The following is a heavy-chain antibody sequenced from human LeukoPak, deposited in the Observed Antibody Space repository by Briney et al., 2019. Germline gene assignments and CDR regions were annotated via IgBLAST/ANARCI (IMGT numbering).Heavy chain of an antibody. D-gene: IGHD4-17*01. V-gene: IGHV3-48*02. J-gene: IGHJ4*02. CDR3: ARGDYGGNPPDY. CDR2: ISDSSSGI. CDR1: GFTFSTYT. Sequence: GGSLRLSCAASGFTFSTYTMNWVRQAPGKGLEWVSYISDSSSGIYYADSVKGRFTISRDNAKNSLYLQMNSLRDEDTAVYYCARGDYGGNPPDYWGQGTLVTVSS.